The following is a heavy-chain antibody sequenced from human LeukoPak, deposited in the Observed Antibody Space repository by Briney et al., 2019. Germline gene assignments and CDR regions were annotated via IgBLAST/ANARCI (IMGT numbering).Heavy chain of an antibody. CDR2: IYYSGST. CDR3: ARHRVGYYYDSSGPKWFDP. D-gene: IGHD3-22*01. CDR1: GGSISGSSYY. Sequence: SETLSLTCTVSGGSISGSSYYWGWIRQPPGKGLEWIGSIYYSGSTYYNPSLKNRVTISVDTSKNQFSLKLSSVTAADTAVYYCARHRVGYYYDSSGPKWFDPWGQGTLVTVSS. J-gene: IGHJ5*02. V-gene: IGHV4-39*01.